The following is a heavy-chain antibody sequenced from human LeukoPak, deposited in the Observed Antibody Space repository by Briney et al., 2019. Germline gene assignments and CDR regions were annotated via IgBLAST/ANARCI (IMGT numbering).Heavy chain of an antibody. D-gene: IGHD2-15*01. J-gene: IGHJ4*02. V-gene: IGHV3-48*02. Sequence: GGSLRLSCAASGFTFSSYSMNWVRQAPGKGLEWVSYISSSSSTIYYADSVKGRFTISRDNAKNTLYLQMNSLRDEDTAVYYCARDLQRLGYCSGGSCYEFDSWGQGTLVTVSS. CDR3: ARDLQRLGYCSGGSCYEFDS. CDR1: GFTFSSYS. CDR2: ISSSSSTI.